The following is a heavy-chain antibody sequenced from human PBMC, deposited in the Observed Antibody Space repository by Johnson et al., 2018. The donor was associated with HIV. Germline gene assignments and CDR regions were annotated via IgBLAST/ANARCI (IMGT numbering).Heavy chain of an antibody. CDR1: GFRFDDYA. D-gene: IGHD6-19*01. Sequence: VQLVESGGGLVQPGRSLRLSCAASGFRFDDYAMHWVRQAPGKGLEWVSGISWNSGSIGYADSVKGRFTISRDNAKNSLYLEMNSLRAEDTAVYYCVKGRERRQWLVQYDAFDIWGQGTMVTVSS. CDR3: VKGRERRQWLVQYDAFDI. V-gene: IGHV3-9*01. CDR2: ISWNSGSI. J-gene: IGHJ3*02.